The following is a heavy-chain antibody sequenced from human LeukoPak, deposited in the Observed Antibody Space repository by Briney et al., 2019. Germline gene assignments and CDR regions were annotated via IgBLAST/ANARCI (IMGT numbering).Heavy chain of an antibody. V-gene: IGHV4-38-2*02. Sequence: PSETLSLTCTVSGYSISSGYYWGWIRQPPGKGLEWIGSIYHSGSTYYNPSLKSRVTISVDTSKNQFSPKLSSVTAVDTAVYYCASKQGDYYFDYWGQGTLVTVSS. CDR3: ASKQGDYYFDY. J-gene: IGHJ4*02. CDR1: GYSISSGYY. CDR2: IYHSGST. D-gene: IGHD3-16*01.